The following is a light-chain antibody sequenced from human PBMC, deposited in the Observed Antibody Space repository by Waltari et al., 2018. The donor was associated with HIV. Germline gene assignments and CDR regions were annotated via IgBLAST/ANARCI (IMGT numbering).Light chain of an antibody. Sequence: QSALTQPRSVSGSPGQSVTISCTGTSSDVGGYNYVSWYQQHPGKAPKFMIYDFSKRPSGVPDRFSGSKSGNTASLTISGLQAEDEADYYCCSYAGNYRGVFGGGTKLTVL. V-gene: IGLV2-11*01. CDR3: CSYAGNYRGV. J-gene: IGLJ3*02. CDR1: SSDVGGYNY. CDR2: DFS.